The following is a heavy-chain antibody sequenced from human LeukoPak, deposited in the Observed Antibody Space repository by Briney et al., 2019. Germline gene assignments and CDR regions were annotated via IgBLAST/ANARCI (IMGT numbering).Heavy chain of an antibody. J-gene: IGHJ5*02. CDR3: ARFLGSWFDP. CDR2: IYYSGST. V-gene: IGHV4-59*01. Sequence: SETLSLTCTVSGGSISSYYWSWIRQPPGKGLEWIGYIYYSGSTNYNPSLKSRVTISVDTSKNQFSLKLSSVTAADTAVYYSARFLGSWFDPWGQGTLVTVSS. D-gene: IGHD1-26*01. CDR1: GGSISSYY.